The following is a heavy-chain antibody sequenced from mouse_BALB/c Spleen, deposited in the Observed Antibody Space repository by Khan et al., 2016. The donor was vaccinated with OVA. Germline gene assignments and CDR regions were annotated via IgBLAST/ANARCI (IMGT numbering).Heavy chain of an antibody. CDR1: GFTFSTYG. CDR3: ARLAYCYNKWGFAY. Sequence: EVQLVESGGDLVKTGGSLKLSCAASGFTFSTYGMSWVRQTPDKRLEWVATINTGGHYTYYIDSVKGRFTISRDNAKNILYLQMTSLRSEDTAMYYCARLAYCYNKWGFAYWGQGTLVTVAA. V-gene: IGHV5-6*01. D-gene: IGHD2-12*01. J-gene: IGHJ3*01. CDR2: INTGGHYT.